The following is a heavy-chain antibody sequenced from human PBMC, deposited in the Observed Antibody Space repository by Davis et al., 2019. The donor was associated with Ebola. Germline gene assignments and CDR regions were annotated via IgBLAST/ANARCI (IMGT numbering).Heavy chain of an antibody. CDR1: GYSFNSYN. CDR3: ARSRGWLFLYGMDV. V-gene: IGHV1-8*01. J-gene: IGHJ6*02. CDR2: MNPTSGNT. D-gene: IGHD3-9*01. Sequence: ASVTVSCKASGYSFNSYNINWVRQAAGQGLEWMGWMNPTSGNTGYAQKIEGRVTMTRDASISTAYIELSSLTSEDTAVYYCARSRGWLFLYGMDVWGQGTTVTVSS.